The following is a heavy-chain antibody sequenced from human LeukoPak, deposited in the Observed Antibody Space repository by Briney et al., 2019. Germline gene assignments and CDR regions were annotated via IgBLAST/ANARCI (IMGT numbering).Heavy chain of an antibody. CDR2: IKQDGSEK. V-gene: IGHV3-7*05. D-gene: IGHD3-22*01. CDR1: GFTLSSYW. Sequence: GGSLRLSCAASGFTLSSYWMSWVRQAPGKGLEWVANIKQDGSEKYSVDSVKCRFTISRDNAKNSLYLQMNSLRAEDTAVYYCAREYYSDSSGSDYWGQGTLVTVSS. J-gene: IGHJ4*02. CDR3: AREYYSDSSGSDY.